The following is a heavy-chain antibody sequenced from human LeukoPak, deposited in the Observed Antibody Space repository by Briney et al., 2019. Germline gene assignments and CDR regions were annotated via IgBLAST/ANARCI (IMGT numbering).Heavy chain of an antibody. Sequence: PSETLSLTCTVSGGSISSYYWSWIRQPPGKGLEWIGYIYYSGSTNYNPSLKSRVTISVDTSKNQFSLKLSSVTAADTAVYYCARIPHRVPHNWFDPWGQGTLVTASS. CDR1: GGSISSYY. J-gene: IGHJ5*02. CDR3: ARIPHRVPHNWFDP. D-gene: IGHD2-2*01. V-gene: IGHV4-59*01. CDR2: IYYSGST.